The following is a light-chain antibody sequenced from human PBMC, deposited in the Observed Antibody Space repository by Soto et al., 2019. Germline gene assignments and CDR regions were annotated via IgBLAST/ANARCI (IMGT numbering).Light chain of an antibody. J-gene: IGLJ1*01. Sequence: SYELTQPPSVSVSPGQTASITCSGDKLGDKYACWYQQKPGQSPVLVIYQDSKRTSGIPERFSGSNSGNTATLTLSGTQAMDEADYYCQAWDSSTGVFGTGTKLTVL. CDR3: QAWDSSTGV. V-gene: IGLV3-1*01. CDR2: QDS. CDR1: KLGDKY.